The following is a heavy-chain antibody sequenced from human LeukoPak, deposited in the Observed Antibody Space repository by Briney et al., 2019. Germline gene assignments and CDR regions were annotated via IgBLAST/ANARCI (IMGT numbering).Heavy chain of an antibody. V-gene: IGHV3-48*02. CDR2: IRTTAEGAKYA. D-gene: IGHD3-9*01. J-gene: IGHJ4*02. CDR1: GFSFTDYP. Sequence: GGSLRLSCATSGFSFTDYPMNWVRQAPGKGLEWISIIRTTAEGAKYAYYADSVKGRVTISRDDGKNTLYLHMNSLRDDDTAVYYCATDKRYAFDYWGQGILVTVSS. CDR3: ATDKRYAFDY.